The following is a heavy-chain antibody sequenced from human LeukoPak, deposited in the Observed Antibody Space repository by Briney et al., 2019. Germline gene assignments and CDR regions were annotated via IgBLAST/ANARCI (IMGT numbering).Heavy chain of an antibody. CDR3: ARSRRWLGLTGATFFDY. J-gene: IGHJ4*02. V-gene: IGHV3-7*03. CDR1: GFTFSSYW. CDR2: IKQDGSEK. Sequence: PGGSLRLSCAASGFTFSSYWMSWVRQAPGKGLEWVANIKQDGSEKYYVDSMKGRFTISRDNAKNSLYLQMNSLRAEDTAVYYCARSRRWLGLTGATFFDYWGQGTLVTVSS. D-gene: IGHD1-26*01.